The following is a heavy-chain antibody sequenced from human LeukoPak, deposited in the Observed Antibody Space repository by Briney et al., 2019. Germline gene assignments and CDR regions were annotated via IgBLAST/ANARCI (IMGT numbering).Heavy chain of an antibody. Sequence: ESLKISCTASGYRFASNWIGWVRQMSGKGLGWMGIIFPGDSDIRYSPSFQGQVTISADKSINTAYLQWSSLKASDTAIYYCAKYAKGGYHYGMDVWGQGTTVTVSS. J-gene: IGHJ6*01. CDR2: IFPGDSDI. D-gene: IGHD5-12*01. V-gene: IGHV5-51*01. CDR3: AKYAKGGYHYGMDV. CDR1: GYRFASNW.